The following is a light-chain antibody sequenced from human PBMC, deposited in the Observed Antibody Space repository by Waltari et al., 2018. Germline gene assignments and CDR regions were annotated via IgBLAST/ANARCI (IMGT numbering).Light chain of an antibody. CDR1: ASDVAFYNY. J-gene: IGLJ3*02. V-gene: IGLV2-14*03. CDR3: NSYTGSSSWV. Sequence: QSALTQPASVSGSPGQSITISCTGTASDVAFYNYVSWYQQHPGKAPKVIIYDVSERPSGVSNRFSGSKSGNSAFLTLSRLQAEDEADYYCNSYTGSSSWVFGGGTKLTV. CDR2: DVS.